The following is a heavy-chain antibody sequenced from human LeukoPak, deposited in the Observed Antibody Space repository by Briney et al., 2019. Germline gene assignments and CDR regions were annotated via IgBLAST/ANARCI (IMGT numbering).Heavy chain of an antibody. V-gene: IGHV3-23*01. CDR2: MSVSGGPT. J-gene: IGHJ4*02. D-gene: IGHD6-19*01. CDR3: AKDRWSSGWSIADDY. CDR1: GFTFSRYA. Sequence: GGSLRLSCAASGFTFSRYAMSWVRQAPGKGLEWVSAMSVSGGPTYYADSVKGRFTISRDNSKNTLYPQMSSLRAEDTAIYYCAKDRWSSGWSIADDYWGQGTLVTVSS.